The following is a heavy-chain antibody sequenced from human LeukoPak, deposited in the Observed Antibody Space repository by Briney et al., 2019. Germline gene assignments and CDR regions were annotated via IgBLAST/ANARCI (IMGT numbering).Heavy chain of an antibody. V-gene: IGHV3-48*03. D-gene: IGHD3-22*01. J-gene: IGHJ4*02. CDR3: AREEGYYDSSGYYSF. CDR1: GFTFSSYE. Sequence: GGSLRLSCAASGFTFSSYEMNWVRQAPGKGLERVSYISSSGSTIYYADSVKGRFTISRDNAKNSLYLQMNSLRAEDTAVYYCAREEGYYDSSGYYSFWGQGTLVTVSS. CDR2: ISSSGSTI.